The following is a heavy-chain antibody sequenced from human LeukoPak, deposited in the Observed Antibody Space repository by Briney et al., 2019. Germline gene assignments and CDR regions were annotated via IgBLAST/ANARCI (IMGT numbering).Heavy chain of an antibody. CDR1: GYTFTNYY. CDR3: ARDREPITMVRGVYFDY. Sequence: GASVKVSCKASGYTFTNYYIHWVRQAPGQGLEWMGLINPSGGSTSYAQKFQGRVTMTRDTSTSTVYMELSSLRSEDTAVYYCARDREPITMVRGVYFDYWGQGTLVTVSS. D-gene: IGHD3-10*01. J-gene: IGHJ4*02. CDR2: INPSGGST. V-gene: IGHV1-46*01.